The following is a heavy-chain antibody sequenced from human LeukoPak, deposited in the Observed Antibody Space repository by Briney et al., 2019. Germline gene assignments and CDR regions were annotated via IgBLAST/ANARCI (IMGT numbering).Heavy chain of an antibody. CDR2: IYYSGST. CDR3: ARHNSGFLEWAQWFDP. J-gene: IGHJ5*02. V-gene: IGHV4-39*01. CDR1: GGSISSSSYY. Sequence: SETLSLTCTVYGGSISSSSYYWGWIRQPPGKGLEWIGSIYYSGSTYYNPSLKSRVTISVDTSKNQFSLKLSSVTAADTAVYYCARHNSGFLEWAQWFDPWGQGTLVTVSS. D-gene: IGHD3-3*01.